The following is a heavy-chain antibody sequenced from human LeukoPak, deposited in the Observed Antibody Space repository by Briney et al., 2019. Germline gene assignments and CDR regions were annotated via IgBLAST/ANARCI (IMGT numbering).Heavy chain of an antibody. CDR3: AREGGYCSSTSCHSWANWFDP. V-gene: IGHV3-11*04. D-gene: IGHD2-2*03. CDR1: GFTFSDYY. J-gene: IGHJ5*02. CDR2: ISSSGSTI. Sequence: GGSLRLSCAASGFTFSDYYMSWIRQAPGKGLEWVSYISSSGSTIYYADSVKGRFTISRDNAKNTLYLQMNSLRAEDTAVYYCAREGGYCSSTSCHSWANWFDPWGQGTLVTVSS.